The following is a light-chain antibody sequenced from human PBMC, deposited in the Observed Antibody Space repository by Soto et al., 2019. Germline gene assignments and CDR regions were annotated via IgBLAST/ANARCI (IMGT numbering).Light chain of an antibody. V-gene: IGKV3-11*01. CDR3: QQRSNWPPVFT. Sequence: EIVLTQSPATLSLSPGERATLSCRASQTISSYLAWYQQKPGQAPRLLIYDASNRAPGIPARFSGSGSGTDCTLTISRLEPEDFAVYYCQQRSNWPPVFTFGPGTKVDI. J-gene: IGKJ3*01. CDR2: DAS. CDR1: QTISSY.